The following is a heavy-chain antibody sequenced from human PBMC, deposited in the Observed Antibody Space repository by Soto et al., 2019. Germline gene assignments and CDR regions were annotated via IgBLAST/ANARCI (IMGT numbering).Heavy chain of an antibody. V-gene: IGHV3-23*01. Sequence: GGSLRLSWAASGFTFSSYAMSWVRQAPGKGLEWVSAISGSGGSTYYADSVKGRFTISRDNSKNTLYLQMNSLRAEDTAVYYCAKADYYDSSGYYGTEYFQHWGQGTLVTSPQ. CDR2: ISGSGGST. J-gene: IGHJ1*01. D-gene: IGHD3-22*01. CDR1: GFTFSSYA. CDR3: AKADYYDSSGYYGTEYFQH.